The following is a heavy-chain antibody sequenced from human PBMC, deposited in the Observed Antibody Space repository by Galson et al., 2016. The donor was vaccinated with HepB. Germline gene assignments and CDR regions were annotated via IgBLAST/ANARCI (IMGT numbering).Heavy chain of an antibody. J-gene: IGHJ4*02. CDR2: ISSGSAYK. CDR3: ARGGGYSSGWYSF. V-gene: IGHV3-21*01. CDR1: GFTFSTNS. Sequence: SLRLSCADSGFTFSTNSMNWVRQAPGKGLEWVSSISSGSAYKYYADSVKGRFTISRDNAKNSLYLQMNSLRVEDTAVYYCARGGGYSSGWYSFWGRGTLVTVSS. D-gene: IGHD6-13*01.